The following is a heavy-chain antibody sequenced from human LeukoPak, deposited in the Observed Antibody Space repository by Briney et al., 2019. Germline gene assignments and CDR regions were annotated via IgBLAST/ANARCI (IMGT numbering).Heavy chain of an antibody. V-gene: IGHV3-7*01. D-gene: IGHD3-16*01. CDR3: ARGGTATYYLDY. CDR1: GFTFSSYW. CDR2: IKLDGSEK. J-gene: IGHJ4*02. Sequence: PGGSLRLSCAASGFTFSSYWMSWVRQAPGKGLEWVANIKLDGSEKNYVDSVKGRFTISRDNAKNSVYLQMNSLRAEDTAVYYCARGGTATYYLDYWGQGTLVTVSS.